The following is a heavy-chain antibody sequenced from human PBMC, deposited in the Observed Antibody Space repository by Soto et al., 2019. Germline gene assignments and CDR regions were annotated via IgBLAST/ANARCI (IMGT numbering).Heavy chain of an antibody. CDR2: INWNGGST. CDR1: GFTFDDYG. V-gene: IGHV3-20*04. CDR3: ARAGGYYYPQLFDY. J-gene: IGHJ4*02. Sequence: GGSLRLSCAASGFTFDDYGMSWVRQAPGKGLEWVSGINWNGGSTGYADSVKGRFTISRDNAKNSLYLQMNSLRAEDTALYYCARAGGYYYPQLFDYWGQRTLVTVSS. D-gene: IGHD3-22*01.